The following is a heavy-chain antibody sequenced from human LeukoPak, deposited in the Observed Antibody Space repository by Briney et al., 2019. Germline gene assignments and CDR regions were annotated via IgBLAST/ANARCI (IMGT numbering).Heavy chain of an antibody. CDR1: GGSMRGYY. Sequence: PSETLSLTCTVSGGSMRGYYWSWIRQTPGGRLEWIGYFYYTGLTRSSPSLESRVTIAGDTSKNLFSLSLTSMTAADTAVYYCARVRVGGGATTRFLFDYWGQGTLVTVSS. J-gene: IGHJ4*02. D-gene: IGHD1-26*01. CDR3: ARVRVGGGATTRFLFDY. CDR2: FYYTGLT. V-gene: IGHV4-59*01.